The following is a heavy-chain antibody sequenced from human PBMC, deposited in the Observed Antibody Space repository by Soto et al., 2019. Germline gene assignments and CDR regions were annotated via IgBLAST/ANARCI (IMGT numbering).Heavy chain of an antibody. CDR3: ARGRGMYHSGRSELDQ. Sequence: QVQLVQSGAEVKTPGSSVRVSCQASGGTFSSYTFNWVRQAPGQGLEWMAGIIPRFGTRNYAPTLQGRVTIIADESTSTAYMELRSLISEATAVYYCARGRGMYHSGRSELDQWGQGTLVTVSS. J-gene: IGHJ4*02. D-gene: IGHD1-26*01. V-gene: IGHV1-69*01. CDR1: GGTFSSYT. CDR2: IIPRFGTR.